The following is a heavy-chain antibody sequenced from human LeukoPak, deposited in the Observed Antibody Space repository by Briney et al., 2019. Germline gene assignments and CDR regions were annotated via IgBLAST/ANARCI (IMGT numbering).Heavy chain of an antibody. CDR3: AKAAGYYDILTGYGMDV. V-gene: IGHV3-30*18. Sequence: GGSLRLSCAASGFTFSSYGMHWVRQAPGKGLEWVAVISYDGSNKYYADSVKGRFTIPRDNSKNTLYLQMNSLRAEDTAVYYCAKAAGYYDILTGYGMDVWGQGTTVTVSS. D-gene: IGHD3-9*01. CDR1: GFTFSSYG. J-gene: IGHJ6*02. CDR2: ISYDGSNK.